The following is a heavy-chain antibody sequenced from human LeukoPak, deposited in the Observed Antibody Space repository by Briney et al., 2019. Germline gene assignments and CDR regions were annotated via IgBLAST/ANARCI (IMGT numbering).Heavy chain of an antibody. CDR2: ISSSGSTI. J-gene: IGHJ6*04. Sequence: GRSLRLSCAASGFTFSSYEMNWVRQAPGKGLEWVSYISSSGSTIYYADSVKGRFTISRDNAKNSLYLQMNSLRAEDTAVYYCAELGITMIGGGWGKGTTVTICS. D-gene: IGHD3-10*02. V-gene: IGHV3-48*03. CDR3: AELGITMIGGG. CDR1: GFTFSSYE.